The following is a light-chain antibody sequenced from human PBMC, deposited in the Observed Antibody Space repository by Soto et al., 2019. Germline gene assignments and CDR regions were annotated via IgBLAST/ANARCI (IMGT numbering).Light chain of an antibody. CDR3: QQYGNSPIT. CDR2: GTS. V-gene: IGKV3-20*01. J-gene: IGKJ5*01. CDR1: QFVSSRS. Sequence: EIPLTQSPGTLSLSPGESATLLCRASQFVSSRSLAWYQQKPGQAPRLLTYGTSNRATGIPGRFSASGSGTDFTLTITPLEPEDSAVHFCQQYGNSPITFGQGKRLDIK.